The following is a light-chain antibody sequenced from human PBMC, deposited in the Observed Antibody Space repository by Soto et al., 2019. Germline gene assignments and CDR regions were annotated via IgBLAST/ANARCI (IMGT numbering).Light chain of an antibody. V-gene: IGKV1-39*01. CDR1: QSIRTY. CDR3: QQSFASLRT. CDR2: AAS. Sequence: IQMTRSPSSLSSSLGDRVTITCRASQSIRTYLNWFQQRPGKAPKLLIYAASTLQGGVPSRFSGSGSGTDFTLTISSLQSEDFATYYCQQSFASLRTFGQGTKVDIK. J-gene: IGKJ1*01.